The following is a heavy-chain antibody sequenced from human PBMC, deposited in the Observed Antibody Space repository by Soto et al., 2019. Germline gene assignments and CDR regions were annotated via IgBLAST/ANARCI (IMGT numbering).Heavy chain of an antibody. Sequence: ASVKVSCKASGYSFTAYYIHWVQQAPGQGLEWMGWINPNTGGTNYAQKFQGLVTMTRDTSVNTVFLEMSRLTSGDTAVYYCARDFSGTNTLNFDFWGQGALVTVSS. CDR1: GYSFTAYY. CDR2: INPNTGGT. V-gene: IGHV1-2*02. CDR3: ARDFSGTNTLNFDF. J-gene: IGHJ4*02. D-gene: IGHD5-12*01.